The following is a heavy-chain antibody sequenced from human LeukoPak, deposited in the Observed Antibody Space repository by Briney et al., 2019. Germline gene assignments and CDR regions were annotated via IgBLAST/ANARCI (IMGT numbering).Heavy chain of an antibody. Sequence: SQTLSLTCTVSGGSISSGDYYWSWIRQPPEKGLEWIGYIYYSGSTYYNPSLKSRVTISVDTSKNQFSLKLSSVTAADTAVYYCARVGDYGDYVLDYWGQGTLVTVSS. D-gene: IGHD4-17*01. CDR1: GGSISSGDYY. V-gene: IGHV4-30-4*01. CDR2: IYYSGST. CDR3: ARVGDYGDYVLDY. J-gene: IGHJ4*02.